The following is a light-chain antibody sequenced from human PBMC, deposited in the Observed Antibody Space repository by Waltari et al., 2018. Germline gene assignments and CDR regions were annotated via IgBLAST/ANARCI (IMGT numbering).Light chain of an antibody. J-gene: IGKJ1*01. CDR3: QQYAGTPS. Sequence: DIQMTQSPSSLSASVGDRVTITCRTSQPIAGALTWYQLKPGKAPRLLTYGASGLQSGVPSRFSGGGSGTEFTLTIHSLQPEDFATYSCQQYAGTPSFGQGTKVEVK. CDR1: QPIAGA. V-gene: IGKV1-39*01. CDR2: GAS.